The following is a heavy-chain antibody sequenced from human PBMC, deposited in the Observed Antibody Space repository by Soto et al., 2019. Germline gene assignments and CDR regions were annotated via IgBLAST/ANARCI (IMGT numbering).Heavy chain of an antibody. D-gene: IGHD2-15*01. CDR2: IFSNDEK. CDR3: ARIAHSGGSSVWFDP. Sequence: SGPTLVNPTETLTLTCTVSGFSLSNARMGVSWIRQPPGKALEWLAHIFSNDEKSYSTSLKSRLTISKDTSKSQVVLTMTNMDPVDTATYYCARIAHSGGSSVWFDPWGQGTLVTVSS. J-gene: IGHJ5*02. CDR1: GFSLSNARMG. V-gene: IGHV2-26*01.